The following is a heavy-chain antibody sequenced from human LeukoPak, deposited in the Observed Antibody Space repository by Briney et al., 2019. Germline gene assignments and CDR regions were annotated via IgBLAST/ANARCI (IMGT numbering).Heavy chain of an antibody. Sequence: ASVKVSCKASGYMFTGYYMHWVRQAPGQGPEWMGWINPNSGGTNYAQKFQGRVTMTRDTSISTAYMELSRLTSDDTAVYYCSRGEIDGPDFDYWGQGTLVIVSS. D-gene: IGHD2/OR15-2a*01. CDR1: GYMFTGYY. V-gene: IGHV1-2*02. CDR3: SRGEIDGPDFDY. CDR2: INPNSGGT. J-gene: IGHJ4*02.